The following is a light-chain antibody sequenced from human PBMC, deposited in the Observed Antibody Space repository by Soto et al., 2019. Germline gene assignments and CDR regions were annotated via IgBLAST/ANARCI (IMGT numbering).Light chain of an antibody. Sequence: EIVMTQSPGTLSVFPGESVTLSCRASQSVNGYLDWFQHKPGQAPRLVLKRIFIRSIGVPARFSGSGSETEFTLTINGLQSEDSGVYYCLQHHALPWTFGQGTKVEIK. CDR3: LQHHALPWT. CDR1: QSVNGY. CDR2: RIF. V-gene: IGKV3-15*01. J-gene: IGKJ1*01.